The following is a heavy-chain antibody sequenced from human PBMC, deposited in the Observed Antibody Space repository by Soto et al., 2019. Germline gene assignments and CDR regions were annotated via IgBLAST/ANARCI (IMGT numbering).Heavy chain of an antibody. D-gene: IGHD2-21*02. V-gene: IGHV1-46*03. CDR3: ARGGDVVLVTAPLAH. J-gene: IGHJ4*02. CDR2: IKCSGGET. CDR1: GYTFTNYY. Sequence: QVQLVQSGAEVKKPGASVKVSCKTSGYTFTNYYMHWVRQAPGQGLEWMGIIKCSGGETTYAQRCLGRVTMTSDTCTSTVYMEVSSLRSEDTAVYYCARGGDVVLVTAPLAHWGQGTLVTVAS.